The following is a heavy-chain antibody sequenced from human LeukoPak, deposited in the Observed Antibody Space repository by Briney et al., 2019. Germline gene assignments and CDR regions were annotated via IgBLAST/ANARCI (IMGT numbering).Heavy chain of an antibody. CDR2: IIPILGIA. D-gene: IGHD2-2*01. CDR3: ARDGDSRYCSSTSCFPFDP. CDR1: GGTFSSYA. Sequence: SVKVSCKASGGTFSSYAISWVRQAPGQGLEWMGRIIPILGIANYAQKFQGRVTITADKSTSTAYMELSSLRSEDTAVYYCARDGDSRYCSSTSCFPFDPWGQGTLVTVSS. V-gene: IGHV1-69*04. J-gene: IGHJ5*02.